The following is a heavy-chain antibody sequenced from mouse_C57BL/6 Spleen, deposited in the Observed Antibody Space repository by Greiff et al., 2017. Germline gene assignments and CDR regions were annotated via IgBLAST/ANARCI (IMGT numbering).Heavy chain of an antibody. CDR2: IFPGSGST. D-gene: IGHD2-4*01. J-gene: IGHJ3*01. Sequence: QVQLQQSGPELVKPGASVKISCKASGYTFTDYYINWVKQRPGQGLEWIGWIFPGSGSTYYNEKFKGKATLTVDKSSSTAYMLLSRLTSQNSAVYFCSRDYDYDRAWFAYGGQGTLVTVSA. CDR1: GYTFTDYY. CDR3: SRDYDYDRAWFAY. V-gene: IGHV1-75*01.